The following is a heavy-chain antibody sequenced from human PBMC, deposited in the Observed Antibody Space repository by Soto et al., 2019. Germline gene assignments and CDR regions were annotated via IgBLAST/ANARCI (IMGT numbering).Heavy chain of an antibody. J-gene: IGHJ4*02. CDR3: SRELWFGEPGFFDD. CDR2: ISYYGSTK. Sequence: PGGSLRLSCAASGFTFSSYAMPWVRQPPGKGLEWVAGISYYGSTKYYADSVKGRVTISRDHSKNTRSLPMNILIPEDTAVYYCSRELWFGEPGFFDDGGQGTLVTVSS. D-gene: IGHD3-10*01. V-gene: IGHV3-30-3*01. CDR1: GFTFSSYA.